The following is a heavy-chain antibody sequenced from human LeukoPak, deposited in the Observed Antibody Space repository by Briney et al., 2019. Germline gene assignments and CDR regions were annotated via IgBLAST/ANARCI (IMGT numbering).Heavy chain of an antibody. V-gene: IGHV3-23*01. D-gene: IGHD5-24*01. J-gene: IGHJ3*02. CDR2: ISGSGGST. Sequence: PGGSLRLPCAASGFTFSSYAMSWVRQAPGKGLEWVSAISGSGGSTYYADSVKGRFTISRDNSKNTLYLQMNSLRAEDTAVYYCAKDFRARLQGDAFDIWGQGTMVTVSS. CDR3: AKDFRARLQGDAFDI. CDR1: GFTFSSYA.